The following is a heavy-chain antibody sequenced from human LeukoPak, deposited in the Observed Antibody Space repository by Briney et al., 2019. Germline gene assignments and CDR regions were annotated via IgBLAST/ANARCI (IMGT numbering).Heavy chain of an antibody. Sequence: SETLSLTCTVSGGSISSSSYYWGWIRQPPGKGLEWIGSIYYSGSTYYNPSLKSRVTISVDTSKNQFSLKLSSVTAADTAVYYCARYVTIFVGGESNWGQGTLVTVSS. CDR2: IYYSGST. V-gene: IGHV4-39*01. CDR3: ARYVTIFVGGESN. D-gene: IGHD3-9*01. J-gene: IGHJ4*02. CDR1: GGSISSSSYY.